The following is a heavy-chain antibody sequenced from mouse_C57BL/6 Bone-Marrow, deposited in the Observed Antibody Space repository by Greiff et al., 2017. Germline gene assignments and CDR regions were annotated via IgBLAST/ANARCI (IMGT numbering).Heavy chain of an antibody. Sequence: QVQLQQPGAELVKPGASVKLSCKASGYTFTSYWMHWVKQRPGQGLEWIGMIHPNSGSTNSNEKFKSKATLTVDKSSSTAYMQLSSLTSEDSAVYYCASPFYYGSSPFYAMDYWGQGTSVTVAS. CDR1: GYTFTSYW. V-gene: IGHV1-64*01. D-gene: IGHD1-1*01. CDR2: IHPNSGST. J-gene: IGHJ4*01. CDR3: ASPFYYGSSPFYAMDY.